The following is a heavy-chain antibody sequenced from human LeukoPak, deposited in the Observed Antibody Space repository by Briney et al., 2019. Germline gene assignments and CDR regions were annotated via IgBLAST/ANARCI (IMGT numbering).Heavy chain of an antibody. CDR2: IYSDGSNT. CDR1: GFTFSDYW. D-gene: IGHD1-26*01. V-gene: IGHV3-74*01. CDR3: TRGRNGSLDY. Sequence: GGSLRLSCEASGFTFSDYWMHWVRQAPGKGLVWVSRIYSDGSNTDYADSVKGRFTISRDNAKNTLYLQMNTLRADDTTVYYCTRGRNGSLDYWGQGALVTVSP. J-gene: IGHJ4*02.